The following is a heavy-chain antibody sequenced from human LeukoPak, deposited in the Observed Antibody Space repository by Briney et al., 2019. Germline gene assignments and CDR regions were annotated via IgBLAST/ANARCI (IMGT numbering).Heavy chain of an antibody. J-gene: IGHJ4*02. V-gene: IGHV3-48*04. D-gene: IGHD6-19*01. CDR2: ISSSGSTI. Sequence: GGSLRLSCAASGFTFSSYWMHWVRQAPGKGLEWVSYISSSGSTIYYADSVKGRFTISRDNAKNSLYLQMNSLRAEDTAVYYCARDPGGWPFDYWGQGTLVTVSS. CDR3: ARDPGGWPFDY. CDR1: GFTFSSYW.